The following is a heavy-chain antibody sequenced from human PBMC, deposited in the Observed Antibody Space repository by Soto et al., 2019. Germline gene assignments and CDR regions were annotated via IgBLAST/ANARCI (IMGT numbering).Heavy chain of an antibody. CDR1: GVTFSTFS. Sequence: QVQLVQSGAEVNKPGSSQKVSCKASGVTFSTFSINWVRQAPRQRLEWMGGLIPIFGTVNYAQRFQGRVAMTADESTSTAYMQLSSLRFEDTPVYYGAGNSGSYFQGLDYWGKGTLVTVSS. CDR3: AGNSGSYFQGLDY. J-gene: IGHJ4*02. CDR2: LIPIFGTV. D-gene: IGHD1-26*01. V-gene: IGHV1-69*01.